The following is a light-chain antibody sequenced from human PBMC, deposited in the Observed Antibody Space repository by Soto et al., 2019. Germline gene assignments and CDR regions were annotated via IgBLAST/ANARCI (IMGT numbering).Light chain of an antibody. CDR2: EVT. V-gene: IGLV2-14*01. CDR1: TSDVGYYNY. CDR3: SSYTPTSIL. J-gene: IGLJ2*01. Sequence: QSALTQPASVSGSPGQSITISCTGATSDVGYYNYVSWYQQHPGKVPKLLIYEVTNRPSGVSHRFSGSKSGNTASLTISGLQAEDEADYYCSSYTPTSILFGRGTKVTVL.